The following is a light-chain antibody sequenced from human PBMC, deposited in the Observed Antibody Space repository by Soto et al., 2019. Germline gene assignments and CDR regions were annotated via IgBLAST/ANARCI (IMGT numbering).Light chain of an antibody. CDR3: QQYGSLPWT. CDR2: GAS. V-gene: IGKV3-20*01. Sequence: EIVLTQSPGTLSLSPGEKATLSRRASQSVSSNYLAWYQQKPGQAPRPLIYGASSRAIGIPDRFSGSGSGTDFTLTISRLEPEDFAVYYCQQYGSLPWTFGQGTKV. CDR1: QSVSSNY. J-gene: IGKJ1*01.